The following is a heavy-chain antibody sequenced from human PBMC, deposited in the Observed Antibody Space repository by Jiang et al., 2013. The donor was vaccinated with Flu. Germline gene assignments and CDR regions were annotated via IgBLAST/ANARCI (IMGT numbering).Heavy chain of an antibody. CDR1: GFTFSSYA. Sequence: VQLLESGGGLVQPGGSLRLSCAASGFTFSSYAMSWFRQAPGMGLEWVSTISGSGDTTYYADSVKGRFTISRDSSKSTLYLQMNSLRVEEAAVYYCAKETTLGVVFGPPEFDSWGQGTLVAVSS. D-gene: IGHD3-3*01. V-gene: IGHV3-23*01. CDR2: ISGSGDTT. J-gene: IGHJ4*02. CDR3: AKETTLGVVFGPPEFDS.